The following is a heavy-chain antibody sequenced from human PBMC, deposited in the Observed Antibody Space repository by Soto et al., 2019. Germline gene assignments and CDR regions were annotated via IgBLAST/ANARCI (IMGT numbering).Heavy chain of an antibody. CDR1: GGSISSYY. CDR2: IYYSGST. CDR3: ARHQQGPFVFPYYYYSSGRAFDI. D-gene: IGHD6-19*01. J-gene: IGHJ3*02. V-gene: IGHV4-59*08. Sequence: SETLSLTCTVSGGSISSYYWSWIRQPPGKGLEWIGYIYYSGSTNYNPSLKSRVTISVDTSKNQFSLKLSSVTAADTAVYYCARHQQGPFVFPYYYYSSGRAFDIWGQGTMVTVSS.